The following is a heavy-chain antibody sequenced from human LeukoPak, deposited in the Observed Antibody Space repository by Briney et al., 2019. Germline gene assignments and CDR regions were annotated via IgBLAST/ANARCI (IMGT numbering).Heavy chain of an antibody. J-gene: IGHJ5*02. D-gene: IGHD4-11*01. CDR1: GFTFSSYS. V-gene: IGHV3-21*01. CDR2: ISSSSSYI. Sequence: GGSLRLSCAASGFTFSSYSMNWVRQAPGKGLEWVSSISSSSSYIYYADSVKGRFTISRDNAKNSLYLQMSSLRAEDTAVYYRASDRSNYVPAPWGQGTLVTVSS. CDR3: ASDRSNYVPAP.